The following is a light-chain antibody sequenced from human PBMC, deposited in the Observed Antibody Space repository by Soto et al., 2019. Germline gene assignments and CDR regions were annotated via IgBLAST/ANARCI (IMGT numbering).Light chain of an antibody. CDR3: QSYDSSLSAL. CDR2: GNS. V-gene: IGLV1-40*01. Sequence: QSVLTRRPSVSGAPGQRVTISCTGSSSNIGAGYDVHWYQQLPGTAPKLLIYGNSNRPSGVPDRFSGSKSGTSASLAITGLQAEDDADYYCQSYDSSLSALFGGGTKLTVL. J-gene: IGLJ3*02. CDR1: SSNIGAGYD.